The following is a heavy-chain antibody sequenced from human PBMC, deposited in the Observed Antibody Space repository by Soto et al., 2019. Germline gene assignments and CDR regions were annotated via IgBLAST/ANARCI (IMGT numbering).Heavy chain of an antibody. V-gene: IGHV1-69*01. Sequence: QVQLVQSGAEVKKPGSSVKVFCKASGGTFSNYTISWVRQAPGQGLEWMGGIIPVLGTTDYEQKFQGRVTITANGSTSTAYMKLSSLRSAATAVYYCARSAPYIVVRKPTGNQDYYGMAVWGQGTTVTVSS. J-gene: IGHJ6*02. CDR1: GGTFSNYT. D-gene: IGHD2-2*01. CDR3: ARSAPYIVVRKPTGNQDYYGMAV. CDR2: IIPVLGTT.